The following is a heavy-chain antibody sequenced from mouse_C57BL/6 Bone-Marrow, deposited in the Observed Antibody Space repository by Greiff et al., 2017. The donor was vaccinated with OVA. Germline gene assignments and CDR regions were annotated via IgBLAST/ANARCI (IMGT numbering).Heavy chain of an antibody. CDR3: ARYGTGTEGYFDV. Sequence: EVKLVESGGGLVQPGGSLKLSCAASGFTFSDYYMYWVRQTPEKRLEWVAYISNGGGSTYYPDTVKGRFTISRDNAKNTLYLQMSRLKSEDTAMYYCARYGTGTEGYFDVWGTGTTVTVSS. CDR1: GFTFSDYY. CDR2: ISNGGGST. D-gene: IGHD4-1*01. J-gene: IGHJ1*03. V-gene: IGHV5-12*01.